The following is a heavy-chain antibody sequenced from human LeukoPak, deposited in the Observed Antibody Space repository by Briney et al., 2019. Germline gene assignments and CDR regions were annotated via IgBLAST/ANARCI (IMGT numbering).Heavy chain of an antibody. J-gene: IGHJ4*02. CDR2: ISGDERNT. V-gene: IGHV3-74*01. CDR3: ARGQYTDGLSY. D-gene: IGHD5-24*01. CDR1: GFIFSRSW. Sequence: GGSLRLSCAASGFIFSRSWMHWVRQAPDKGLVWVSGISGDERNTTYADSVKGRFTISRDNAENSLFLQMNGLRPEDTAVFYCARGQYTDGLSYWGQGTLVTVSS.